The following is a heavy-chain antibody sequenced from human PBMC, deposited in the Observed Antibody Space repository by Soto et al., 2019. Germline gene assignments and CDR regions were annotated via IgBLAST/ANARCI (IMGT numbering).Heavy chain of an antibody. J-gene: IGHJ6*02. D-gene: IGHD2-2*02. CDR3: ARFGHCRTTSCYILGHHNYGMDV. CDR1: GSTFTSYG. CDR2: ISVFNGNT. Sequence: SVKVFSRASGSTFTSYGISWVRQSLGQEFEWLGWISVFNGNTNYAQNLQSRVTISTDTSNSTAYIQLRSLISADTAMYYCARFGHCRTTSCYILGHHNYGMDVWGQGTTVTDS. V-gene: IGHV1-18*04.